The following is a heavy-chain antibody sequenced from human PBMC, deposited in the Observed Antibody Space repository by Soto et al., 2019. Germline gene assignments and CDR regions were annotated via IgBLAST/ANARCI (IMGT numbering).Heavy chain of an antibody. CDR1: GGTISGYY. Sequence: QVHLQESGPGLVKPSETLSLTCSVSGGTISGYYWTWIRQPAGKGLEWIGRIYSSGNTKYNPSLQSRVTMSLYTFNNQFSLRLTSVTAADTAVYYFARGQGFSDWFDPWGQGTLVTVSS. CDR3: ARGQGFSDWFDP. J-gene: IGHJ5*02. D-gene: IGHD3-3*01. V-gene: IGHV4-4*07. CDR2: IYSSGNT.